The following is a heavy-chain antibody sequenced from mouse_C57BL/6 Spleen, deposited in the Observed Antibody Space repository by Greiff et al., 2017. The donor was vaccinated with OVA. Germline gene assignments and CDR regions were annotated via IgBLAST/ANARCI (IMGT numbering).Heavy chain of an antibody. Sequence: EVMLVESGGGLVQPGGSMKLSCVASGFTFSNYWMNWVRQSPEKGLEWVAQIRLKSDNYATHYAESVKGRFTISRDDSKSSVYLQMNNLRAEDTGMYYCTAHGSSAYWGQGTLVTVSA. D-gene: IGHD1-1*01. CDR1: GFTFSNYW. CDR3: TAHGSSAY. J-gene: IGHJ3*01. CDR2: IRLKSDNYAT. V-gene: IGHV6-3*01.